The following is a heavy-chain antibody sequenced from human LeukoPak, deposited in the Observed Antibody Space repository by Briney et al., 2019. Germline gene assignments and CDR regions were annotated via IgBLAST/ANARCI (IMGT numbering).Heavy chain of an antibody. Sequence: PGGSLRLSCAASGFTFSSHTMTWVSQAPGKGLEWVSAISNSGGSTYYADSVKGRFTISRDNSKNTLYLQMNSLKAEDTAVYYCAKGRGLVSPDDHWGQGTLVTVSS. V-gene: IGHV3-23*01. J-gene: IGHJ4*02. CDR3: AKGRGLVSPDDH. CDR1: GFTFSSHT. D-gene: IGHD3/OR15-3a*01. CDR2: ISNSGGST.